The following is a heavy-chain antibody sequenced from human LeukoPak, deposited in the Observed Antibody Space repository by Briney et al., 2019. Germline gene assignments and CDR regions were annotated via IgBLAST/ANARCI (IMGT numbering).Heavy chain of an antibody. CDR3: AKAGCTGTVCYTNY. D-gene: IGHD2-2*02. CDR2: ISGSDYST. J-gene: IGHJ4*02. Sequence: GGSLRLSCAASGFRFSDYAMNWFRQAPRKGLEWVSVISGSDYSTFYADSVKGRFTISRDNSKNTLYLQMSSLRADDTALYYCAKAGCTGTVCYTNYWGQGPLVTVSS. V-gene: IGHV3-23*01. CDR1: GFRFSDYA.